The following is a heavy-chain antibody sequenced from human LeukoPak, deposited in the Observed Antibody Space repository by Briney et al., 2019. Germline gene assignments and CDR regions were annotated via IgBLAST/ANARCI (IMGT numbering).Heavy chain of an antibody. CDR3: ARELYYYDSSGL. Sequence: SETLSLTCTVSGGSISSGNYYWSWIRQHPGKGLEWIGYMYYSGSTYYNPSLKSRVTISVDTSKNQFSLKLSSVTAADTAVYYCARELYYYDSSGLWGQGTLVTVSS. D-gene: IGHD3-22*01. CDR1: GGSISSGNYY. V-gene: IGHV4-31*03. J-gene: IGHJ4*02. CDR2: MYYSGST.